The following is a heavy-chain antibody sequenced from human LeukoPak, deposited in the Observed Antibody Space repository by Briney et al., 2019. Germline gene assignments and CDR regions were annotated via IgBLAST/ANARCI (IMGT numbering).Heavy chain of an antibody. Sequence: GASVKVSCKASGGTFSSYAISRVRQAPGQGLEWMGGIIPIFGTANYAQKFQGRVTITADESTSTAYMELSSLRSEDTAVYYCARVVAAAGKEVDYWGQGTLVTVSS. CDR3: ARVVAAAGKEVDY. CDR2: IIPIFGTA. J-gene: IGHJ4*02. V-gene: IGHV1-69*13. CDR1: GGTFSSYA. D-gene: IGHD6-13*01.